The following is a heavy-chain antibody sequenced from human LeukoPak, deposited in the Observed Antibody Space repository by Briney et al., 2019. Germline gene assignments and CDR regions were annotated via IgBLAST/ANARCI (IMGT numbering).Heavy chain of an antibody. J-gene: IGHJ3*02. D-gene: IGHD3-22*01. CDR3: ARRMYYYDSSGYKTDDAFDI. V-gene: IGHV3-21*01. CDR2: ISSSSSYI. Sequence: PGGSLRLSCEGSAFIFSGHWMNWVRQAPGKGLEWVSSISSSSSYIYYADSVKGRFTISRDNAKNSLYLQMNSLRAEDTAVYYCARRMYYYDSSGYKTDDAFDIWGQGTMVTVSS. CDR1: AFIFSGHW.